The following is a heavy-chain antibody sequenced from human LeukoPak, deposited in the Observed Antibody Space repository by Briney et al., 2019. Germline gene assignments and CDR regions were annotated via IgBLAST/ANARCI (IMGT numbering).Heavy chain of an antibody. CDR3: AREGSGWYSSGYYYYMDV. Sequence: GGSLRLSCAASGFTFSSYWMSWVRQAPGKGLEWVANIKQDGSEKYYVDSVKGRFTISRDNTKNSLYLQMNSLRAEDTAVYYCAREGSGWYSSGYYYYMDVWGKGTTVTISS. D-gene: IGHD6-19*01. J-gene: IGHJ6*03. CDR2: IKQDGSEK. V-gene: IGHV3-7*01. CDR1: GFTFSSYW.